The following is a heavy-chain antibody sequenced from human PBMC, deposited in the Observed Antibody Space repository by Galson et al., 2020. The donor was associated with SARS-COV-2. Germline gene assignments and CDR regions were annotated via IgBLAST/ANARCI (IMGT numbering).Heavy chain of an antibody. Sequence: GESLKISCAASGFTFSNYGMNWVRQAPGKGLEWVSAISGVGDITYYADSLKGRFTISRDNSKKTLYLQMNNLRADDTAVYYCAKVGNDIWGLGHWYFDLWGRGTLVTVSS. V-gene: IGHV3-23*01. CDR3: AKVGNDIWGLGHWYFDL. CDR2: ISGVGDIT. CDR1: GFTFSNYG. D-gene: IGHD7-27*01. J-gene: IGHJ2*01.